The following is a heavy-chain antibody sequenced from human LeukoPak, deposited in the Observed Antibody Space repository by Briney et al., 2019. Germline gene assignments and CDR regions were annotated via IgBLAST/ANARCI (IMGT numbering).Heavy chain of an antibody. CDR2: ISWNSGSI. D-gene: IGHD1-14*01. CDR3: ARDTSRYNDAFDI. V-gene: IGHV3-9*01. Sequence: PGGSLRLSCAASGFTFDDYAMHWVRQAPGKGLEWVSGISWNSGSIGYADSVKGRFTISRDNSKNTLYLQMNSLRAEDTAVYYCARDTSRYNDAFDIWGRGTMVTVSS. CDR1: GFTFDDYA. J-gene: IGHJ3*02.